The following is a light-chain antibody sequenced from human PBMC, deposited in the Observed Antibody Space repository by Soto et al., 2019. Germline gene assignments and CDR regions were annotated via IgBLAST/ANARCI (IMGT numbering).Light chain of an antibody. CDR1: SSDVGGYNY. CDR2: DVS. V-gene: IGLV2-14*03. Sequence: QSVLTQPASVSGSPGQSITISCTGTSSDVGGYNYVSWYQQHPGKAPKLMIYDVSNRPSGVSSRFSGSKSGNTASLTISGLQAEDEADYYCSSYTSSGVVFGGGTKLTVL. CDR3: SSYTSSGVV. J-gene: IGLJ3*02.